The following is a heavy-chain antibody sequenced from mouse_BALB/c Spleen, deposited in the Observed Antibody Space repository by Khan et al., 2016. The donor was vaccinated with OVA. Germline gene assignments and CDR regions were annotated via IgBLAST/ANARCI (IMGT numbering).Heavy chain of an antibody. CDR2: IYYSGTV. Sequence: VQLKESGPGLVKPSQTVSLTCTVTGISITSGNYRWSWIRQFPGNKLEWIGNIYYSGTVTYNPSLTSRTTITRDTSKNQFFLEMNSLTAEDTATYYCARDYGSLYWYFDVSAAGPTVTVSS. D-gene: IGHD1-1*01. V-gene: IGHV3-5*02. CDR1: GISITSGNYR. CDR3: ARDYGSLYWYFDV. J-gene: IGHJ1*01.